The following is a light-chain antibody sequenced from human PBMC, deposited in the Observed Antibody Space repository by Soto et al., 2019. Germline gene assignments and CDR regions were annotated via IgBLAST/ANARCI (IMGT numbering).Light chain of an antibody. J-gene: IGLJ1*01. CDR1: SSNIGAGYD. CDR2: GNS. V-gene: IGLV1-40*01. Sequence: QSVLTQPPSVSGAPGQRVTISGTGSSSNIGAGYDVHWYQQLPGTAPKLLIYGNSNRPSGVPDRFSGSKSGTSASLAITGLQAQDEADYYCQSYDSSLSVLYVFGTGTKLTVL. CDR3: QSYDSSLSVLYV.